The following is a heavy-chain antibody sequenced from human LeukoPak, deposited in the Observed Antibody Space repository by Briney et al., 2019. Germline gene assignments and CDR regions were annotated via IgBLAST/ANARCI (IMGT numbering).Heavy chain of an antibody. D-gene: IGHD1-1*01. J-gene: IGHJ5*01. CDR2: ISSSSSPI. CDR3: ARDCRLNCARQPGFDS. V-gene: IGHV3-48*02. Sequence: PGGSLRLSCAASGFTISSYAMNSVRQAPGKGLEWVSYISSSSSPINYADSVKGRFTISRDNAKNSLYLQMNSLRDEDTAVYYCARDCRLNCARQPGFDSWGQGTLVTVAS. CDR1: GFTISSYA.